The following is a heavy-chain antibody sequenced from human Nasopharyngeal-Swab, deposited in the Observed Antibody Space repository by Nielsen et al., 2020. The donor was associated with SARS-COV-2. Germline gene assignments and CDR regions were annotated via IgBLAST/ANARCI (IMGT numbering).Heavy chain of an antibody. Sequence: GGSLRLSCAASGFSFSSCDMYWVRQATGKGLEWVSAIGTAGDTYYPGSVKGRFTISREDTKKSLYLQMNSLRAGDTAVYYCARARGITGTTFLDYGGQGTLVTVSS. J-gene: IGHJ4*02. CDR1: GFSFSSCD. D-gene: IGHD1-7*01. CDR2: IGTAGDT. V-gene: IGHV3-13*01. CDR3: ARARGITGTTFLDY.